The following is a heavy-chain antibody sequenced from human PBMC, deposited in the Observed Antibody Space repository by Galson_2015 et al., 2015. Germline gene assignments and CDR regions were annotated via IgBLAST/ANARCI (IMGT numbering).Heavy chain of an antibody. D-gene: IGHD2-15*01. CDR2: ISYDGSDK. J-gene: IGHJ3*02. Sequence: SLRLSCAASGFTFSNYGIHRVRQAPGEGLEWVAVISYDGSDKYYADSVKGRFTISRDNSKDTLYLHLNSLKTVDTAVYYCARGGYCSGGSCYRDAFDIWGQGTMVTVSS. CDR1: GFTFSNYG. CDR3: ARGGYCSGGSCYRDAFDI. V-gene: IGHV3-30*03.